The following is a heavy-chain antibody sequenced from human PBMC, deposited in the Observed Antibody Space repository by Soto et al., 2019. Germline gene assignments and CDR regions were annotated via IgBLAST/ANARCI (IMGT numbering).Heavy chain of an antibody. J-gene: IGHJ2*01. CDR1: GFTFSSYA. CDR2: ISGSGGST. Sequence: EVQLLESGGGLVQPGGSLRLSCAASGFTFSSYAMSWVRQAPGKGLEWVSAISGSGGSTYYADSVKGRFTISRDNSKNPLYLQMNSLRAEDTAVYYCAKDITMIVVGGYFDLWGRGTLVTVSS. D-gene: IGHD3-22*01. CDR3: AKDITMIVVGGYFDL. V-gene: IGHV3-23*01.